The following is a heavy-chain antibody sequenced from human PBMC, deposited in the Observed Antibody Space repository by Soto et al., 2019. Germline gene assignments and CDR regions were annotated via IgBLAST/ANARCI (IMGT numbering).Heavy chain of an antibody. CDR2: VYHSGRT. J-gene: IGHJ4*02. Sequence: PSETLSLTCAASGYSITTGYYWGWVRRPPGKGLEWIGSVYHSGRTSYNPSLESRVTISVDTSKNQFSLRLSSVTAADTAVYYCARGVNYYDSSGFYPRDYWGQGILVTVS. D-gene: IGHD3-22*01. CDR1: GYSITTGYY. CDR3: ARGVNYYDSSGFYPRDY. V-gene: IGHV4-38-2*01.